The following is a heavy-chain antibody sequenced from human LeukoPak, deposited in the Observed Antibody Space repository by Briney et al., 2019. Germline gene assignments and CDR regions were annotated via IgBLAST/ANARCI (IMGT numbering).Heavy chain of an antibody. CDR2: ITHGGDST. V-gene: IGHV3-23*01. CDR1: GFTFSGYG. J-gene: IGHJ4*02. Sequence: GGSLRLSCAASGFTFSGYGMTWVRQAPGKGLECVSAITHGGDSTYYADSVKGRFTISRDNSKNTLYLQMNSLRAEDTAVYYCAKAERHDSRSFYFGYWGQGTLVTVSS. CDR3: AKAERHDSRSFYFGY. D-gene: IGHD1-1*01.